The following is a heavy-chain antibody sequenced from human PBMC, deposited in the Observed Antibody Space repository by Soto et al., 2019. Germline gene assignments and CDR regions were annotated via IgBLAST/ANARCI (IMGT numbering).Heavy chain of an antibody. CDR2: IYPSDSDT. CDR1: GYSFTSSW. J-gene: IGHJ4*02. D-gene: IGHD4-17*01. V-gene: IGHV5-51*01. Sequence: GESLKISCKGSGYSFTSSWIAWVRQMPGKGLEWMGIIYPSDSDTRYSPSFQGQVTISADQSINTAYLQWDSLKASDTAIYYCARPANTVADHFDLWGQGTPVTVSS. CDR3: ARPANTVADHFDL.